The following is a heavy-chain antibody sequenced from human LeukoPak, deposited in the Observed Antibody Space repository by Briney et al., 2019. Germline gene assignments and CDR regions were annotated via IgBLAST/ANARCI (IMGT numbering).Heavy chain of an antibody. D-gene: IGHD6-6*01. Sequence: SETLSLTCTVSGGSISSSSYYWGWIRQPPGKGLEWIGSIYYSGSTYYNPSLKSRATISVDTSKNQFSLKLSSVTAADTAVYYCARQGYSSSSGELNWFDPWGQGTLVTVSS. CDR3: ARQGYSSSSGELNWFDP. V-gene: IGHV4-39*01. CDR2: IYYSGST. J-gene: IGHJ5*02. CDR1: GGSISSSSYY.